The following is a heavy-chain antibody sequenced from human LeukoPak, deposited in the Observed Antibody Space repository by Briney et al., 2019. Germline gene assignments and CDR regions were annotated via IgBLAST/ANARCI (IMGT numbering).Heavy chain of an antibody. CDR3: ARDQYRSGCSS. CDR2: IYHSGST. J-gene: IGHJ4*02. Sequence: SETLSLTCTVSGYSISSGYYWGWIRQPPGEGLECIGSIYHSGSTNYNPSLKSRVTISVDTAKNQFSLKLNTVTAADTAVYYCARDQYRSGCSSWGQGTLVTVSS. V-gene: IGHV4-38-2*02. CDR1: GYSISSGYY. D-gene: IGHD6-19*01.